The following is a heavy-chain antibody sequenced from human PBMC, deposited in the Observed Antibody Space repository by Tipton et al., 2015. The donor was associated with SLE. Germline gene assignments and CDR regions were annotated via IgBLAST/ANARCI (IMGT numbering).Heavy chain of an antibody. CDR1: GGSISSGGYS. D-gene: IGHD3-16*01. V-gene: IGHV4-30-2*01. J-gene: IGHJ4*02. CDR2: IYHSGST. Sequence: TLSLTCAVSGGSISSGGYSWSWIRQPPGKGLEWIGYIYHSGSTYYNPSLKSRVTISVDRSKNQFSLKLSSVTAADTAVYYCARNGVPGGDLGYFDYWGQGTLVTVSS. CDR3: ARNGVPGGDLGYFDY.